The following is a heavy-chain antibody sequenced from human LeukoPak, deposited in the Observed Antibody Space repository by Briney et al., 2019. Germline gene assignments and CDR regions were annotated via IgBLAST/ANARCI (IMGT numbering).Heavy chain of an antibody. CDR3: ARRPYGVNWFDP. J-gene: IGHJ5*02. D-gene: IGHD3-16*01. Sequence: SETLSLTCTVSGGPISSSSYYWGWIRQPPGKGLEWIGSIYYSGSTYYNPSLKSRVTISVDTSKNQFSLELSSVTAADTAVYYCARRPYGVNWFDPWGQGTLVTVSS. V-gene: IGHV4-39*01. CDR1: GGPISSSSYY. CDR2: IYYSGST.